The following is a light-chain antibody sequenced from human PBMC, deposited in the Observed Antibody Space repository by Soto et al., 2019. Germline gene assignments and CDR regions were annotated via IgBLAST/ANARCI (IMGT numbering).Light chain of an antibody. CDR3: QSYDISLHNYV. CDR2: GDN. V-gene: IGLV1-40*01. CDR1: TSNIGAPYD. J-gene: IGLJ1*01. Sequence: QSVLTQPPSVSGAPGQRVSISCTGSTSNIGAPYDVHWYQHLPGAAPKLLIYGDNNRPSGVPDRFSGSKSGTSASLAITSLQAEDEADYYCQSYDISLHNYVFGNGTKLTGL.